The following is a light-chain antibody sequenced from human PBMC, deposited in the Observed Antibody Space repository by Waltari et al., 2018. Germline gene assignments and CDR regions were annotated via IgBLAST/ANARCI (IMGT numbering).Light chain of an antibody. CDR2: DNN. CDR3: QSYDSSLRGPVV. Sequence: QSVLTQPPSVSGAPGPRVTIPCTGSSPNTGAGYDVHWYQQLPGTAPKLLIYDNNNRPSGVPDRFSGSKSGTSASLAITGLQAEDEADYHCQSYDSSLRGPVVFGGGTKLTVL. CDR1: SPNTGAGYD. V-gene: IGLV1-40*01. J-gene: IGLJ2*01.